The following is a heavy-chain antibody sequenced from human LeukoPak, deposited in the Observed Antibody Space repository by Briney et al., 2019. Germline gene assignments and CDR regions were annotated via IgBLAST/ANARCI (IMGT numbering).Heavy chain of an antibody. CDR1: GGSISGYY. J-gene: IGHJ4*02. D-gene: IGHD3-22*01. V-gene: IGHV4-59*01. CDR3: ARAISYYDSSGYSFYFDS. CDR2: LSYSGDT. Sequence: SETLSLTCTVSGGSISGYYWSWIRRPPGKRLEWIGYLSYSGDTKYNPSLESRVTMSVDASKNQFSLRLTSLTTADTAMYYCARAISYYDSSGYSFYFDSWGQGTLVTVSS.